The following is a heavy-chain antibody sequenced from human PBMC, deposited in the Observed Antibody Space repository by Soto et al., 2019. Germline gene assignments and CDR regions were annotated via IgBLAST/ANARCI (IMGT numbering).Heavy chain of an antibody. J-gene: IGHJ4*02. CDR1: GLTFRNYA. V-gene: IGHV3-30*04. CDR3: ARSRNSAVADSFDF. Sequence: GSLILTCAASGLTFRNYAIHWVRQAPGKGLEWVAVISRDGSHKYYLDSVKGRFTISRDNSKDTVNLLMNSLRDDDSAMYYCARSRNSAVADSFDFWGQGTLVTVSS. CDR2: ISRDGSHK. D-gene: IGHD1-26*01.